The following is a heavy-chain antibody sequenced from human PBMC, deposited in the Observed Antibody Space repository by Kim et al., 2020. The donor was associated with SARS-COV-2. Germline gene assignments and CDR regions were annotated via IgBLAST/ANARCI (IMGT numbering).Heavy chain of an antibody. J-gene: IGHJ6*04. Sequence: GGSLRLSCAASGFTFSDYYMNWIRQAPGKGLEWVSYISSSSSYTNYADSVKGRFTISRYNAKKSLYLQMNNLRDEDTAVYYCARVGYAYVGGSYREYYYYYGNDVWGKGTTVTVYS. CDR2: ISSSSSYT. D-gene: IGHD3-16*02. CDR3: ARVGYAYVGGSYREYYYYYGNDV. CDR1: GFTFSDYY. V-gene: IGHV3-11*05.